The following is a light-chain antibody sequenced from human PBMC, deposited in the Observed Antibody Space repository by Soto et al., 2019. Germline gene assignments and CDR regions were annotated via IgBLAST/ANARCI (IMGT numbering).Light chain of an antibody. Sequence: EIVLTQSPATLSLSPGERATLSCRASQNVANYLDWYQQKPGQAPRLLIYESSNRATGIAARFSGSGSGTDFTLTISSLEPEDSAVYFCQQYGRTFGQGTKVDIK. CDR1: QNVANY. CDR2: ESS. J-gene: IGKJ1*01. CDR3: QQYGRT. V-gene: IGKV3-11*01.